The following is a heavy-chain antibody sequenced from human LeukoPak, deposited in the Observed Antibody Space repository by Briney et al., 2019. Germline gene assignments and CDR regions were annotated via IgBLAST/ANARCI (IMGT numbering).Heavy chain of an antibody. J-gene: IGHJ5*02. CDR2: IYHSGST. V-gene: IGHV4-38-2*02. Sequence: SETLSLTCTVSGYSISSGYYWGWIRPPPGKGLEWIGIIYHSGSTYYNPSLKSRVTISVDKSKNQFSLKLSSVTAADTAVYYCARDPDYGDYPNWFDPWGQGTLVTVSS. CDR1: GYSISSGYY. D-gene: IGHD4-17*01. CDR3: ARDPDYGDYPNWFDP.